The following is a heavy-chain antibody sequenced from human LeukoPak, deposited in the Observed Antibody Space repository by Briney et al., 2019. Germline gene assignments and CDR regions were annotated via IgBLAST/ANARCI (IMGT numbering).Heavy chain of an antibody. CDR1: GGSISSGGYY. J-gene: IGHJ5*02. V-gene: IGHV4-61*08. CDR3: AREEQLKNWFDP. Sequence: SETLSLTCTVSGGSISSGGYYWSWIRQHPGKGLEWIGYIYYSGSTNYNPSLKSRVTISVDTSKNQFSLKLSSVTAADTAVYYCAREEQLKNWFDPWGQGTLVTVSS. CDR2: IYYSGST. D-gene: IGHD6-13*01.